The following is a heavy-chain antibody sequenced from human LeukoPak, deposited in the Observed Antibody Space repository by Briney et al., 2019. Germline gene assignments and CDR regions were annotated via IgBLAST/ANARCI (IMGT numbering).Heavy chain of an antibody. CDR3: ARDHSTSYGDYVPSDY. V-gene: IGHV4-34*01. CDR1: GGSFSGYY. Sequence: SETLSLTCAVYGGSFSGYYWSWIRQPPGKGLEWIGEINHSGSTNYSPSLKSRVTISVDTSKNQFSLKLSSVTAADTAVYYCARDHSTSYGDYVPSDYWGQGTLVTVSS. D-gene: IGHD4-17*01. CDR2: INHSGST. J-gene: IGHJ4*02.